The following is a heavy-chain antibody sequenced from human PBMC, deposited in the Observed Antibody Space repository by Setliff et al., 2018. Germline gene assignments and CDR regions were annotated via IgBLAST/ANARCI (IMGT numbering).Heavy chain of an antibody. J-gene: IGHJ5*02. D-gene: IGHD3-16*01. V-gene: IGHV4-4*07. Sequence: SETLSLTCTVSRGSINSHYWSWIRQPAGKGLEWIGRIFGSGSTNYNPSLKSRLRVSMDSSKNQFYLDLSSVTAADTAAYYCARDRRGGYGAINWFDPWGQGTLVT. CDR1: RGSINSHY. CDR2: IFGSGST. CDR3: ARDRRGGYGAINWFDP.